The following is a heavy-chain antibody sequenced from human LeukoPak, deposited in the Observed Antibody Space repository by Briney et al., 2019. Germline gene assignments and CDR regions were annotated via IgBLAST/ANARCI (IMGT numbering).Heavy chain of an antibody. D-gene: IGHD2-21*02. Sequence: GGSLRLSCAASGFTFSSYGMHWVRQAPGKGLEWVAVISYDGSNKYYADSVKGRFTISRDNAKNSLYLQMNSLRAEDTAVYYCARVLVVTTIQGDAFDIWGQGTMVTVSS. CDR3: ARVLVVTTIQGDAFDI. CDR1: GFTFSSYG. V-gene: IGHV3-30*03. CDR2: ISYDGSNK. J-gene: IGHJ3*02.